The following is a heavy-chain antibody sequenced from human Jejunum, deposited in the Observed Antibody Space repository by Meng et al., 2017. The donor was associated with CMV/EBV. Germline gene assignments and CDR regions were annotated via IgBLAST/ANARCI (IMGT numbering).Heavy chain of an antibody. CDR2: INGDGRST. J-gene: IGHJ4*01. V-gene: IGHV3-74*01. Sequence: SGFRFTPFWMPWARPAPGQGLVWFSRINGDGRSTNYAASVKGRFTISRDNAINTLYLQMNSLRVEDTAVYYCARGATGGSYRFDFWGHGTLVTVSS. CDR3: ARGATGGSYRFDF. CDR1: GFRFTPFW. D-gene: IGHD1-26*01.